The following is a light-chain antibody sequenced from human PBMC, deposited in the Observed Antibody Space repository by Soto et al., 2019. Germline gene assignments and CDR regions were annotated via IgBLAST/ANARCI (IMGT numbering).Light chain of an antibody. CDR2: TAS. CDR1: QSISYW. V-gene: IGKV1-5*03. Sequence: IQMTQSPSTLSASVGDRVTITCRASQSISYWLAWYQQKPGKVPEVLIYTASSLGSGVPPRFSGSGSATEFTLTISSLQPDDLAAYDCLQYSSYPVTFGGGTRVEI. J-gene: IGKJ4*01. CDR3: LQYSSYPVT.